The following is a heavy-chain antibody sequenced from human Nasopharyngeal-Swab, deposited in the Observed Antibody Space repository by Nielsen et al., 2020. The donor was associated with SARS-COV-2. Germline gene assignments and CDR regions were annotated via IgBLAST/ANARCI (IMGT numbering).Heavy chain of an antibody. J-gene: IGHJ4*02. V-gene: IGHV3-23*01. CDR2: ISSSGGSA. CDR3: AKDSSGFYYHNS. CDR1: GFTFSNYA. Sequence: GESLKISCAASGFTFSNYAMTWVRQAPGKGLEWVSAISSSGGSAFYAASVKGRFTISRDNSKNTLSLQMNSLSADDTAIYYCAKDSSGFYYHNSWGQGTLVTFSS. D-gene: IGHD3-22*01.